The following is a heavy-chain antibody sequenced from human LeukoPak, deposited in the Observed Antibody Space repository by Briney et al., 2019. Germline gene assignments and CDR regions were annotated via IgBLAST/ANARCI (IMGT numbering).Heavy chain of an antibody. CDR1: GGTFSSYA. J-gene: IGHJ5*02. D-gene: IGHD5-24*01. Sequence: ASVKVSCKASGGTFSSYAISWVRQAPGQGLEWMGGIIPIFGTANYAQKFQGRVTITADESTSTAYMELSSLRSDDTAVYYCARDSDGERVSWFDPWGQGTLVTVSS. CDR2: IIPIFGTA. CDR3: ARDSDGERVSWFDP. V-gene: IGHV1-69*01.